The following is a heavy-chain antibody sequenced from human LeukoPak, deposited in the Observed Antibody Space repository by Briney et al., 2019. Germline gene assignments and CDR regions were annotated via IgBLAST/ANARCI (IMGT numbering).Heavy chain of an antibody. D-gene: IGHD3-22*01. CDR1: GFTFSNAW. CDR3: APGGHYDSSGYY. J-gene: IGHJ4*02. V-gene: IGHV3-23*01. CDR2: ISGSGGST. Sequence: GGSLRLSCAASGFTFSNAWMSWVRQAPGKGLEWVSAISGSGGSTYYADSVKGRFTISRDNSKNTLYLQMNSLRAEDTAVYYCAPGGHYDSSGYYWGQGTLVTVSS.